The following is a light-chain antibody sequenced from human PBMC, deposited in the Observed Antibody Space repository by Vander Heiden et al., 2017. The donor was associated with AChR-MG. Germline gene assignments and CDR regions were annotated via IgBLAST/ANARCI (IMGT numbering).Light chain of an antibody. Sequence: QSVLTQPPSVSGAPGQRVTISCSGSWFNFGENFDVHWYQQLPGAAPRLLIFGNINRPSRVPDRFSASKSGTSASLTITGLQTEDEADYYCQSYDNGLSVWVFGGGTKLTVL. V-gene: IGLV1-40*01. J-gene: IGLJ3*02. CDR2: GNI. CDR1: WFNFGENFD. CDR3: QSYDNGLSVWV.